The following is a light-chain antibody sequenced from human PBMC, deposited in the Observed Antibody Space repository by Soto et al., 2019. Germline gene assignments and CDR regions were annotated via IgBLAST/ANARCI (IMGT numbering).Light chain of an antibody. Sequence: EIGLTQSPGTLSLSPGERATLSCRASQSVSSTYLAWYQQKPGQDPRLLIYGASSRATGIPDRFSGSGSGTDFTLTISRLEPEDFAVYYCQHYGSSRWTFGQGTRVDI. V-gene: IGKV3-20*01. CDR1: QSVSSTY. J-gene: IGKJ1*01. CDR2: GAS. CDR3: QHYGSSRWT.